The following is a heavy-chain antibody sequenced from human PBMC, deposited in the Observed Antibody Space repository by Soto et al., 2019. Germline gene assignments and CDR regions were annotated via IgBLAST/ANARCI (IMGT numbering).Heavy chain of an antibody. V-gene: IGHV3-11*06. J-gene: IGHJ6*02. CDR2: ISSSSSYT. D-gene: IGHD7-27*01. Sequence: GGSLRLSCAASGFTLSDYYMSWIRQDPGKGLEWVSYISSSSSYTNYADSVKGRFTISKDNSKNTVYLQMNSLRIEYTAVYYCAKWGLSGHGMDVWGQGTTVTVSS. CDR1: GFTLSDYY. CDR3: AKWGLSGHGMDV.